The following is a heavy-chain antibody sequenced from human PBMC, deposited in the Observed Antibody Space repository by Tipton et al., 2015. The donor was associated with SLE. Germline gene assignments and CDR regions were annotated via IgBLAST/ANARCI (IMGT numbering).Heavy chain of an antibody. CDR3: ARGRLGELSFSYYYYYMDV. CDR2: IYYSGST. V-gene: IGHV4-61*10. J-gene: IGHJ6*03. CDR1: GGSISSGSYY. Sequence: LRLSCTVSGGSISSGSYYWSWIRQPAGKGLEWIGYIYYSGSTNYNPSLKSRVTISVDTSKNQFSLKLSSVTAADTAVYYCARGRLGELSFSYYYYYMDVWGKGTTVTVSS. D-gene: IGHD3-16*02.